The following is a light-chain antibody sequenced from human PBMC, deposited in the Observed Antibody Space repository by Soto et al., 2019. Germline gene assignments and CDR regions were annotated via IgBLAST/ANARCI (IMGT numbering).Light chain of an antibody. J-gene: IGKJ1*01. CDR2: HTS. CDR1: QSVGGS. Sequence: ETVLTQSPGTLSLSPGERATLSCRASQSVGGSLAWYQQRPGQAPRLLVYHTSNRATGIPDRFSASGSGTDFTLTISRLEPEEFAVYYCQQYGSSPPITFGQVNKVDIK. V-gene: IGKV3-20*01. CDR3: QQYGSSPPIT.